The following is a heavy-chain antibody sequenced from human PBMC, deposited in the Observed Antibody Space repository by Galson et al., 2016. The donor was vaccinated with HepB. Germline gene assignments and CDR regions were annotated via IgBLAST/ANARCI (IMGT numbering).Heavy chain of an antibody. CDR1: DGSITSYY. CDR2: SYYRGST. Sequence: TLSLTCSVSDGSITSYYWSWIRQPPGKGLEWIGQSYYRGSTSYKSSLKSRGSISVDMSKNQVSLKLSSVTAADTAVYYCAGEVGFFGESVWGQGTTVIVSS. J-gene: IGHJ6*02. CDR3: AGEVGFFGESV. V-gene: IGHV4-59*01. D-gene: IGHD3-10*01.